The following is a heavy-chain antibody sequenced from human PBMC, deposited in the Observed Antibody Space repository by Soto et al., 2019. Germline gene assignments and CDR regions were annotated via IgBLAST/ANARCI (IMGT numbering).Heavy chain of an antibody. V-gene: IGHV1-18*01. CDR2: ISAYNGNT. D-gene: IGHD3-10*01. Sequence: QVQLVQSGAEVKKPGASVKVSCKASGYTLTSYGISWVRQAPGQGLEWMGWISAYNGNTNYAQKLQGRVTMTTDTSTSTAYMELRSLRSDDTAVYYCARDRTYYYGSGSGFLNWFDPWGQGTLVTVSS. J-gene: IGHJ5*02. CDR1: GYTLTSYG. CDR3: ARDRTYYYGSGSGFLNWFDP.